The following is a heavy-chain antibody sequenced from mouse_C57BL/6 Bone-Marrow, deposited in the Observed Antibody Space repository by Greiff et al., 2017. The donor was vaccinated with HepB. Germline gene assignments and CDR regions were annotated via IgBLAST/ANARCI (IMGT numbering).Heavy chain of an antibody. Sequence: EVQLVESGGGLVKPGGSLKLSCAASGFTFSSYAMSWVRQTPEKRLEWVATISDGGSYTYYPDNVKGRFTISRDNAKNNLYLQMSHLKSEDTAMYYCARERYWFAYWGQGTLVTVSA. J-gene: IGHJ3*01. V-gene: IGHV5-4*01. D-gene: IGHD1-1*01. CDR2: ISDGGSYT. CDR3: ARERYWFAY. CDR1: GFTFSSYA.